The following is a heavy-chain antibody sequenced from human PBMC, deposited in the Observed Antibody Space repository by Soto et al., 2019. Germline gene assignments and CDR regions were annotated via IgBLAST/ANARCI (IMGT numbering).Heavy chain of an antibody. CDR2: IVPIVDTS. Sequence: QVQLVQSGAEVRQPASSVKVSCKTSGGTFSSYAISWVRQAPGQGLEWMGGIVPIVDTSTYAPKFQGRVTITADESTSTVYMELSSLRSDATAVYYCVRVVAIPGYPDNWGQGTLVTVSS. D-gene: IGHD5-12*01. V-gene: IGHV1-69*12. J-gene: IGHJ4*02. CDR3: VRVVAIPGYPDN. CDR1: GGTFSSYA.